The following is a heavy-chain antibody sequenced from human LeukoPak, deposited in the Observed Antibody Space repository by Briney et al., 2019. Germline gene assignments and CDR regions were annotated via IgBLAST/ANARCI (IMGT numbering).Heavy chain of an antibody. CDR2: ISGSGGDT. V-gene: IGHV3-23*01. CDR3: AKGSRDSRPYYFDF. Sequence: GGSLRLSCAASGFTFSSYAMSWVRQAPGKGLEWVSAISGSGGDTYHADSVKGRFTISRDNSKNTLYLQMNSLRAEDMAVYYCAKGSRDSRPYYFDFWGQGTLVTVSS. J-gene: IGHJ4*02. D-gene: IGHD3-10*01. CDR1: GFTFSSYA.